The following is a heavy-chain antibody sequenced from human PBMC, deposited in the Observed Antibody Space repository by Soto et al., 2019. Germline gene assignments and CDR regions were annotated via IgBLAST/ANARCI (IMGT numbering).Heavy chain of an antibody. Sequence: EVQLLDSGGGLVQPGGSLRLSCAASGFTFSTFAMSWVRQAPGKGLEWVSVISGSGGSTNYADSVKVRFTISRDNSKNSLHLQMNSLRAEDTALYYCAKGGRYYFGSGSPYDAFDIWGQGTMVTVSS. CDR2: ISGSGGST. D-gene: IGHD3-10*01. CDR3: AKGGRYYFGSGSPYDAFDI. J-gene: IGHJ3*02. CDR1: GFTFSTFA. V-gene: IGHV3-23*01.